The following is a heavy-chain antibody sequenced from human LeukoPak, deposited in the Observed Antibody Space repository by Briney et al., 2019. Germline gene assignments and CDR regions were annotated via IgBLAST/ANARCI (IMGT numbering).Heavy chain of an antibody. Sequence: SETLSLTCAVYGGSFSGYYWSWIRQPPGKGLEWIGEINHSGSTNYNSSLKSRVTISVDTSKNQFSLKLSSVTAADTAVYYCARALRGVIITKDYYYYMDVWGKGTTVTVSS. CDR3: ARALRGVIITKDYYYYMDV. CDR1: GGSFSGYY. CDR2: INHSGST. V-gene: IGHV4-34*01. J-gene: IGHJ6*03. D-gene: IGHD3-10*01.